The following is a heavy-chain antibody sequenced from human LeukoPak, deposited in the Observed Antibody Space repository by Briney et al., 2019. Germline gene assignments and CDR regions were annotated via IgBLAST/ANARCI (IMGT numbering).Heavy chain of an antibody. D-gene: IGHD4-17*01. CDR1: GFTFSSYW. V-gene: IGHV3-74*01. Sequence: GGSLRLSCAASGFTFSSYWMHWVRQAPGKGLMWVSHIDDDGSTTTAYADSVKGRFTISRDNSKNTLYLQMNSLRAEDTAVYYCAKVQDYGFSYYFDYWGQGTLVTVSS. J-gene: IGHJ4*02. CDR2: IDDDGSTTT. CDR3: AKVQDYGFSYYFDY.